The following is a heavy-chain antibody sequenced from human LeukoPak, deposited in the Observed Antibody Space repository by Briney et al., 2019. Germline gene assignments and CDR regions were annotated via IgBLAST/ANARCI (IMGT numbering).Heavy chain of an antibody. CDR1: GGSISSYY. Sequence: TSETLSLTCTVSGGSISSYYWSWIRQPPGKGLEWIGYIYYSGSTNYNPSLKSRVTISVDTSKNQFSLKLSSVTAADTAVYYCAREGSIAVGLVDYWGQGTLVTVSS. J-gene: IGHJ4*02. V-gene: IGHV4-59*01. D-gene: IGHD6-19*01. CDR2: IYYSGST. CDR3: AREGSIAVGLVDY.